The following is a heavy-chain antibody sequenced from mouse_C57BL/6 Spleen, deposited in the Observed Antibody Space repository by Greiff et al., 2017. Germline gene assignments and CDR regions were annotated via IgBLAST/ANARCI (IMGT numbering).Heavy chain of an antibody. CDR3: ARRAYGSSYYWYFDV. V-gene: IGHV1-55*01. CDR2: IYPGSGST. Sequence: VQLQQSGAELVKPGASVKMSCKASGYTFTSYWITWVKQRPGQGLEWIGDIYPGSGSTNYNEKFKSKATLTVDTSSSTAYMQLSSLTSEDSAVYYCARRAYGSSYYWYFDVWGTGTTVTVSS. J-gene: IGHJ1*03. D-gene: IGHD1-1*01. CDR1: GYTFTSYW.